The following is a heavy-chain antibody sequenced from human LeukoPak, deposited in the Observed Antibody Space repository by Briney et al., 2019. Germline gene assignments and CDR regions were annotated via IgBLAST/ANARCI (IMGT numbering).Heavy chain of an antibody. CDR1: GFTVSSNE. CDR3: AKDPTHYRVWDDYDSTVLSY. Sequence: PGGSLRLSCAASGFTVSSNEMSWVRQAPGKGLEWVSSISSGTSFIYYADSVKGRFTISRDNSKNTLYLQMNSLRAADTAVYYCAKDPTHYRVWDDYDSTVLSYWGQGTLVTVSS. V-gene: IGHV3-21*01. CDR2: ISSGTSFI. J-gene: IGHJ4*02. D-gene: IGHD3-22*01.